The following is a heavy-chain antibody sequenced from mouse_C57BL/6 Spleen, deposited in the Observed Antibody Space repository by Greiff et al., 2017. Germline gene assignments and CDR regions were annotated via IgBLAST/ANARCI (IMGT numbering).Heavy chain of an antibody. J-gene: IGHJ4*01. V-gene: IGHV5-17*01. D-gene: IGHD2-4*01. CDR3: ARDRTVITNYYAMDY. CDR1: GFTFSDYG. Sequence: EVQLVESGGGLVKPGGSLKLSCAASGFTFSDYGMHWVRQAPEQGLEWVAYISSGSSTIYYADTVKGRFTLSRDTAKNTLFLQMTSLSSEVKAMEYCARDRTVITNYYAMDYWGQGTSVTVSS. CDR2: ISSGSSTI.